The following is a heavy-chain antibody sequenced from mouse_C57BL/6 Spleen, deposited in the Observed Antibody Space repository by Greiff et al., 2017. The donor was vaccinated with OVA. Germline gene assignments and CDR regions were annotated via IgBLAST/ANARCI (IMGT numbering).Heavy chain of an antibody. V-gene: IGHV1-42*01. Sequence: EVKLQESGPELVKPGASVKISCKASGYSFTGYYMNWVKQSPEKSLEWIGEINPSTGGTTYNQKFKAKATLTVDKSSSTAYMQLKSLTSEDSAVYYCARKTVYFDYWGQGTTLTVSS. CDR2: INPSTGGT. CDR3: ARKTVYFDY. CDR1: GYSFTGYY. J-gene: IGHJ2*01.